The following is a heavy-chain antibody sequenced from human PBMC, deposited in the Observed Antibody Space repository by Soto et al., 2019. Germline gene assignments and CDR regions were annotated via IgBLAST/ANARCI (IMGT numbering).Heavy chain of an antibody. V-gene: IGHV1-69*12. CDR3: AKGAVAGTPTSYYYYGMDV. Sequence: QVQLLQSGAEVKKPGSSVRVSCEASGGTFRTYAISWVRQAPGQGLEWMGEIIPFFGTVNYAQKFQGRVTMSADESSTTVYMVLRSLRSEDTAVYYCAKGAVAGTPTSYYYYGMDVWGQGTTVTVSS. D-gene: IGHD6-19*01. CDR1: GGTFRTYA. CDR2: IIPFFGTV. J-gene: IGHJ6*02.